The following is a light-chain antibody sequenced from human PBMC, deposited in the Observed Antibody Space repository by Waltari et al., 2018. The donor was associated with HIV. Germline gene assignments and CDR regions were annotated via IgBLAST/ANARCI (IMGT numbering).Light chain of an antibody. Sequence: SALTPPASRYWSPGQSTNISCTGTSSDVGGYNYVSWYQQHPGKAPKLMIYDFSNQPSGVSNRFSGSKSGNTASHTIPGLQAEEEADYYCSSYTSNSTFVVFGGGTKLTVL. CDR3: SSYTSNSTFVV. CDR2: DFS. J-gene: IGLJ2*01. V-gene: IGLV2-14*03. CDR1: SSDVGGYNY.